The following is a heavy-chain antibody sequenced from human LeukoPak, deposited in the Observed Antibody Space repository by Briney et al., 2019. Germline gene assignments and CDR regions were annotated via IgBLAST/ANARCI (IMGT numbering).Heavy chain of an antibody. D-gene: IGHD7-27*01. CDR2: ISGSGGST. CDR1: GFTFSSYA. V-gene: IGHV3-23*01. J-gene: IGHJ3*02. CDR3: KTKTGDAFDI. Sequence: GGSLRLSCAASGFTFSSYAITWVRQAPGKGLEWVSSISGSGGSTNYADSVKGRFTISRDNSKNTLYLQMNSLRAEDTAVYYCKTKTGDAFDIWGQGTMVTVSS.